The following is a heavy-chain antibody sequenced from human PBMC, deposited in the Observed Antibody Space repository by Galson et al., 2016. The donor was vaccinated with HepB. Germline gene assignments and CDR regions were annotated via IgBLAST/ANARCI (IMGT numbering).Heavy chain of an antibody. V-gene: IGHV7-4-1*02. CDR2: INTNTGNP. CDR1: GYSFTTYT. D-gene: IGHD6-25*01. Sequence: SVKVSCKASGYSFTTYTMNWVRQAPGQGLEWMGWINTNTGNPTYAQGFTVRFVFSLDTSVSTAYLQISSLKAEDTAVYSCARDPSVRLLRHFDLWGRGTLVTVSS. J-gene: IGHJ2*01. CDR3: ARDPSVRLLRHFDL.